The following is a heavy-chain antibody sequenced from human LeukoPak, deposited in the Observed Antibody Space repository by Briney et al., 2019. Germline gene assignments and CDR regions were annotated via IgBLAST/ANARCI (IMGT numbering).Heavy chain of an antibody. CDR3: ARARATMVTHIPFGS. CDR2: IHYSGST. D-gene: IGHD4-23*01. J-gene: IGHJ4*02. Sequence: SETLSLTCTVSGGSISSGGYYWSWIRQHPRKGLEWIGYIHYSGSTYYNPSLRSRLTISVDTSKNQFSLNLSSVTAADTAVYYCARARATMVTHIPFGSWGQGTLVTVSS. CDR1: GGSISSGGYY. V-gene: IGHV4-31*03.